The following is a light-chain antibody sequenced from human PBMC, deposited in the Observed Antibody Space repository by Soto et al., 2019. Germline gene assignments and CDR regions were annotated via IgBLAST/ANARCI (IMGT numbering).Light chain of an antibody. J-gene: IGKJ5*01. CDR1: QSVTSSY. V-gene: IGKV3-20*01. CDR2: GAS. CDR3: QQYGSSLIT. Sequence: EIVLTQSPGTLSLSPGERATLSCGVSQSVTSSYLAWYQQKPGQAPRLLIYGASSRATGIPDRFSGSGSGTDFTLTISRVEPEDSAVYYCQQYGSSLITFGQGTRLEIK.